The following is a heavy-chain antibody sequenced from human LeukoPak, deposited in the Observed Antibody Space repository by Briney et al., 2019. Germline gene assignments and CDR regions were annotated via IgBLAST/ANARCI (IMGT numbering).Heavy chain of an antibody. V-gene: IGHV4-34*01. D-gene: IGHD6-19*01. Sequence: KPSETLSLTCAVYGGSFSGYYWSWIRQPPGKGLEWIGEINHSGSTNYNPSLKSRVTISVDTSKNQFSLKLSSVTAADTAVYYCARATAGSSGWYLVDVGANWFDPWGQGTLVTVSS. CDR2: INHSGST. CDR3: ARATAGSSGWYLVDVGANWFDP. J-gene: IGHJ5*02. CDR1: GGSFSGYY.